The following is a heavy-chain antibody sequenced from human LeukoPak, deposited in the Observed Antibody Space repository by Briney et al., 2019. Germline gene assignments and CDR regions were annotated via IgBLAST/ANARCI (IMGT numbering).Heavy chain of an antibody. D-gene: IGHD4-17*01. J-gene: IGHJ4*02. CDR1: GFTFSSFA. CDR2: IRVSGGGT. V-gene: IGHV3-23*01. CDR3: AKVYGDY. Sequence: TGGSLRLSCAASGFTFSSFAMNWVRQAPGKGLEWVSGIRVSGGGTYYADSVKGRFTISRDNSKKTLYLQMNSLRAEDTAVYYCAKVYGDYWGQGTLVTVSS.